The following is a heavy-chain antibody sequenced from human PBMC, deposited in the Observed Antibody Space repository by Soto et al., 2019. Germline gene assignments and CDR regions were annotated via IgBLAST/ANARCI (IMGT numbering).Heavy chain of an antibody. V-gene: IGHV4-39*07. CDR1: GGSIGSSSYY. CDR2: SYYSGST. J-gene: IGHJ5*01. D-gene: IGHD3-10*01. CDR3: SRILINHYLFDF. Sequence: PSGNPYLTCTVSGGSIGSSSYYWGWIRKPPGKGLEWIGSSYYSGSTYYNPSLKRRAGISVDSSKRQVSLKLTSVTAADTAVYFFSRILINHYLFDFCGQGSLVTVSS.